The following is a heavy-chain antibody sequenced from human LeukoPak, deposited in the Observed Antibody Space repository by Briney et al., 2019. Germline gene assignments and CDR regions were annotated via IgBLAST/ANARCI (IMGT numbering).Heavy chain of an antibody. CDR3: AKHPSSVAGTRPIDY. J-gene: IGHJ4*02. D-gene: IGHD6-19*01. V-gene: IGHV3-33*06. Sequence: PGGSLRLSCAASGFTSSSYGMHWVRQAPGKGLEWVAVIWYDGSNKYYADSVKGRFTISRDNSKNTLYLQMNSLRAEDTAVYYCAKHPSSVAGTRPIDYWGQGTLVTVSS. CDR1: GFTSSSYG. CDR2: IWYDGSNK.